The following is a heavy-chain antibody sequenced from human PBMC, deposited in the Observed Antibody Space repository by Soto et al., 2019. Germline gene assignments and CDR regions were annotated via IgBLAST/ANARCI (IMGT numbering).Heavy chain of an antibody. Sequence: SETLSLTXTVSGGSISSYYWSWIRQPPGKGLEWIGYIYYSGSTNYNPSLKSRVTISVDTSKNQFSLKLSSVTAADTAVYYCASTLITMVRGYYFDYWGQGTLVTVSS. CDR1: GGSISSYY. J-gene: IGHJ4*02. CDR3: ASTLITMVRGYYFDY. V-gene: IGHV4-59*01. D-gene: IGHD3-10*01. CDR2: IYYSGST.